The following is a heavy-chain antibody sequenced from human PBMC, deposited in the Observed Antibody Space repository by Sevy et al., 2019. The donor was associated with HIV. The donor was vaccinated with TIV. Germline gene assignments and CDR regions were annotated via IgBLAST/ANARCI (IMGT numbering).Heavy chain of an antibody. D-gene: IGHD6-6*01. CDR3: ARRYSSSSPYYYYYYMDV. CDR1: GGSISSYY. V-gene: IGHV4-59*01. J-gene: IGHJ6*03. CDR2: IYYSGST. Sequence: SETLSLTCTVSGGSISSYYWSWIRQPPGKGLEWIGYIYYSGSTNYNPFLKSRFTISVDTSKNQFSLKLSSVTAADTAVYYCARRYSSSSPYYYYYYMDVWGKGTTVTVSS.